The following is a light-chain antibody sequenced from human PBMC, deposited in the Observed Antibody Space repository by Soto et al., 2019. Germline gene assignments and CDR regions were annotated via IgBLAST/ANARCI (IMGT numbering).Light chain of an antibody. J-gene: IGLJ1*01. CDR3: CSYAGSYTFV. V-gene: IGLV2-11*01. Sequence: VLTQPRSVSGSPRQSVTISCTGTSTDVGGYNYVSWYQQYPGKAPKFMIFDVSKRPSGVPDRFSGSKSGDTASLTISGLQAEDEADYYCCSYAGSYTFVFGTGTKVTVL. CDR1: STDVGGYNY. CDR2: DVS.